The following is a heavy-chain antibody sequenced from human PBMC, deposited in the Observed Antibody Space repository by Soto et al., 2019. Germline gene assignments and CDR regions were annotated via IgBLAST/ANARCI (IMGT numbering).Heavy chain of an antibody. Sequence: QVQLVQSGAEVKKPGASVKVSCKASGYTFTSYAMHWVRQAPGQRLEWMGWINAGNGNTKYSQKFQGRVTITRDTSASTAYMELSSQRAEDTAVYYCARGPGGPDGPGDYWGQGTLVTVSS. CDR2: INAGNGNT. D-gene: IGHD2-15*01. CDR3: ARGPGGPDGPGDY. V-gene: IGHV1-3*01. J-gene: IGHJ4*02. CDR1: GYTFTSYA.